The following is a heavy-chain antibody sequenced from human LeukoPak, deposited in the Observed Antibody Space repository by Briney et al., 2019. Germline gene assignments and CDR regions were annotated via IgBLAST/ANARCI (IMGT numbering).Heavy chain of an antibody. Sequence: GGSLGLSCAASGFTFSSYAMSWVRQAPGKGLEWVSAISGSGGSTYYADSVKGRFTISGDNSKNTLYLQMNSLRAEDTAVYYCAKQPWFGELLSLDYWGQGTLVTVSS. V-gene: IGHV3-23*01. J-gene: IGHJ4*02. CDR3: AKQPWFGELLSLDY. D-gene: IGHD3-10*01. CDR2: ISGSGGST. CDR1: GFTFSSYA.